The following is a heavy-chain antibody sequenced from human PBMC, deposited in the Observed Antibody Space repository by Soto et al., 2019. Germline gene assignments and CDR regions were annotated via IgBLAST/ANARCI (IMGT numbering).Heavy chain of an antibody. CDR2: IWYDGSNK. CDR3: VREATVTTYYYYYGMDV. Sequence: QVQLVESGGGVVQPGRSLRLSCAASGFTFSSYGMHWVRQAPGKGLEWVAVIWYDGSNKYYADSVKGRFTISRDNSKNTLYLQMNSLRAEDTAVYYCVREATVTTYYYYYGMDVWGQGTTVTVSS. J-gene: IGHJ6*02. V-gene: IGHV3-33*01. D-gene: IGHD4-17*01. CDR1: GFTFSSYG.